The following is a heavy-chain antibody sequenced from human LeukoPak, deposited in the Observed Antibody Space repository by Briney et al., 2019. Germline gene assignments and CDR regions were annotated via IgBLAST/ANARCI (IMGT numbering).Heavy chain of an antibody. J-gene: IGHJ4*02. Sequence: ASLKVSCKAAGYTFTAYYIHWVRQAPGQGLEWMGWINPNSGGTNSAQKFQGRVTMTRDSSISTAYMEISRLTSDDTAVYHCARVGSITARKNYFDYWGQGTLVTVS. V-gene: IGHV1-2*02. D-gene: IGHD6-6*01. CDR2: INPNSGGT. CDR3: ARVGSITARKNYFDY. CDR1: GYTFTAYY.